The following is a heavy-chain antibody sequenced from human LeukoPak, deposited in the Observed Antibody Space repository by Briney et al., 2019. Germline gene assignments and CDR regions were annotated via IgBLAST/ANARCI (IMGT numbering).Heavy chain of an antibody. CDR2: IYYSGST. CDR3: ARRQLGNAFDI. V-gene: IGHV4-30-4*01. Sequence: SQTLSLTCTVSGGSISSGDYYWGWIRQPRGKGLEWIGYIYYSGSTYYNPSLKSRVTISVDTSKNQFSLKLSSVTAADTAVYYCARRQLGNAFDIWGQGTMVTVSS. D-gene: IGHD7-27*01. J-gene: IGHJ3*02. CDR1: GGSISSGDYY.